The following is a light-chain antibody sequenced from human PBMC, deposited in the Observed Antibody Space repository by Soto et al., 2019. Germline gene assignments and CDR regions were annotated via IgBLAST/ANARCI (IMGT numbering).Light chain of an antibody. J-gene: IGKJ1*01. CDR3: QHYNSYSEA. CDR1: QSISGY. Sequence: PSTLSASVGDRVTITCRSSQSISGYLAWYQQKPGKAPKLLIYDASSLESGVPSRFSGSASGTEFTLTISSLQPGDFATYYCQHYNSYSEAFGQGTKVDIK. V-gene: IGKV1-5*01. CDR2: DAS.